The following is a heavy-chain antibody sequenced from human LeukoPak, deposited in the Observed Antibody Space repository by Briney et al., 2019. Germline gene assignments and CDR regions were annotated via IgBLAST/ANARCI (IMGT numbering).Heavy chain of an antibody. V-gene: IGHV4-59*01. Sequence: PSETLSLTCTVSGGSINNYYGSWIRQPPGKGLEWIGYIYYSGSTNYNPSLKSRVTISLDTSKNQFSLKLSSVTAADTAVYYCARIAYCGGDCYSYYFDYWGQGTLVTVSS. J-gene: IGHJ4*02. CDR1: GGSINNYY. CDR3: ARIAYCGGDCYSYYFDY. D-gene: IGHD2-21*02. CDR2: IYYSGST.